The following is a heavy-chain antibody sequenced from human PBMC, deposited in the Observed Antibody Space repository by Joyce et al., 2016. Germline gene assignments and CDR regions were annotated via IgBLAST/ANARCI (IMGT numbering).Heavy chain of an antibody. CDR3: ARGGKSYYESSGYYFDY. CDR1: GGTFSDHA. CDR2: SVPIFGTP. J-gene: IGHJ4*02. D-gene: IGHD3-22*01. V-gene: IGHV1-69*12. Sequence: QVQLVQSGAELRKPGSSVMVSCKASGGTFSDHAISWVRQAPGQGPEWMGGSVPIFGTPQYGQRFQDRVTITAYDSTSTVYLELSSLRSEDTAVYYCARGGKSYYESSGYYFDYWGQGTLVTVSS.